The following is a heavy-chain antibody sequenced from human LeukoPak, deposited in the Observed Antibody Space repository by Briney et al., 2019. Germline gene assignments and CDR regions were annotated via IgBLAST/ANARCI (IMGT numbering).Heavy chain of an antibody. CDR1: CGSISNYC. J-gene: IGHJ6*02. D-gene: IGHD6-13*01. V-gene: IGHV4-4*07. Sequence: SETLSLTCTVSCGSISNYCWSCIRQPAGKGLEWIGRIYTSGSTNYNPSLKSRVTMSVDTSKNQFSLKLSSVTAADTAVYYCARGIAAAPGPNEYYYYGMDVWGQGTTVTVSS. CDR3: ARGIAAAPGPNEYYYYGMDV. CDR2: IYTSGST.